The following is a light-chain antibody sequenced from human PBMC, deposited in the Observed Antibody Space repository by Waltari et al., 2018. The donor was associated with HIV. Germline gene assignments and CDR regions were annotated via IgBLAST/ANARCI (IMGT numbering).Light chain of an antibody. CDR3: QQSYSGLT. CDR2: AAS. J-gene: IGKJ3*01. Sequence: DIQMTQSPSSLSASLGDRIIITCRASQTISTYLNWYQHKPVRAPNRLIYAASSLHRGGPSRFSGSGSLTDFTLTINSLQAEDFATYYCQQSYSGLTFGPGTKVD. V-gene: IGKV1-39*01. CDR1: QTISTY.